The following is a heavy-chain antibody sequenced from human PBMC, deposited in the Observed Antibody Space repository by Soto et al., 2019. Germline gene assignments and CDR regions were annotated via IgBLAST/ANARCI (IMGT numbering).Heavy chain of an antibody. Sequence: GESLKISCKGSGYTFARYWIAWVRQMPGKGLEWMGIIYPGDSDTRYNPSFQGQVTFSADKSISTAYLQWSSLKASDTAMYYCARPGLTGTTYYFDSWGQGTLVTVSS. D-gene: IGHD1-7*01. CDR3: ARPGLTGTTYYFDS. V-gene: IGHV5-51*01. CDR1: GYTFARYW. CDR2: IYPGDSDT. J-gene: IGHJ4*02.